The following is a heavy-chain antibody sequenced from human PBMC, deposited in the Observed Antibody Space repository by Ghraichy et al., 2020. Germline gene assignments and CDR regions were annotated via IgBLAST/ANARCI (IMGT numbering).Heavy chain of an antibody. CDR3: ARGGSGGAKYFQH. V-gene: IGHV4-31*03. D-gene: IGHD2-15*01. Sequence: LSLTCTVSGGSISSGGYYWSWIRQHPGKGLEWIGYIYYSGSTYYNPSLKSRVTISVDTSKNQFSLKLSSVTAADTAVYYCARGGSGGAKYFQHWGQGTLVTVSS. CDR2: IYYSGST. J-gene: IGHJ1*01. CDR1: GGSISSGGYY.